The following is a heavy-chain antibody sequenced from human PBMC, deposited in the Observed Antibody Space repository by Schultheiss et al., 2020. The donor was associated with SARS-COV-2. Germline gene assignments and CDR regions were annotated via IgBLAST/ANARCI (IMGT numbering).Heavy chain of an antibody. CDR3: ARSDIAVAGPYWYFDL. D-gene: IGHD6-19*01. V-gene: IGHV4-59*01. J-gene: IGHJ2*01. Sequence: SETLSLTCTVSGGSISSYYWSWIRQPPGKGLEWIGYIYYSGSTNYNPSLKSRVTISVDTSKNQFSLKLSSVTAADTAVYYCARSDIAVAGPYWYFDLWGRGTLVTVSS. CDR1: GGSISSYY. CDR2: IYYSGST.